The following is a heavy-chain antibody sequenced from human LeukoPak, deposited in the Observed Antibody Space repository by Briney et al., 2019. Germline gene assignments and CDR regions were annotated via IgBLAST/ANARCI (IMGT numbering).Heavy chain of an antibody. V-gene: IGHV3-23*01. J-gene: IGHJ4*02. CDR2: ISASGGTT. CDR1: GFTFSTYA. Sequence: GRSLTLSCAASGFTFSTYAMSWVRQAPGKGLKWVSGISASGGTTYYADSVKGRFTISRDNSKNTLYLQMNSLRVEDTAVDYCAKDLTLGGVITVAFDYWGQGTLVTVAS. CDR3: AKDLTLGGVITVAFDY. D-gene: IGHD3-10*01.